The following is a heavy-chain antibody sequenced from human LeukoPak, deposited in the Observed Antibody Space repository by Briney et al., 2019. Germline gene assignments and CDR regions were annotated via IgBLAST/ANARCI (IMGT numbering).Heavy chain of an antibody. V-gene: IGHV1-2*06. CDR3: ARGDFDWCFDY. J-gene: IGHJ4*02. Sequence: ASVKVSCKASGYTFTGYYMHWVRQAAGQGLEWMGRINPNSGGTNYAQKFQGRVTMTRDTSISTAYMELSRLRSGDTAVYYCARGDFDWCFDYWGQGTLVTASS. CDR1: GYTFTGYY. D-gene: IGHD3-9*01. CDR2: INPNSGGT.